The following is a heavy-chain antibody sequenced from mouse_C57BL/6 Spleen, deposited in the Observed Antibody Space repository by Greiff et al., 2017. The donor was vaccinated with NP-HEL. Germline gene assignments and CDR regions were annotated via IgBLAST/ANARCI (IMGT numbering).Heavy chain of an antibody. V-gene: IGHV3-6*01. CDR1: GYSITSGYY. Sequence: ESGPGLVKPSQSLSLTCSVTGYSITSGYYWNWIRQFPGNKLEWMGYISYDGSNNYNPSLKNRISITRDTSKNQFFLKLNSVTTEDTATYYCALGGGYYEVDYWGQGTTLTVSS. J-gene: IGHJ2*01. CDR3: ALGGGYYEVDY. D-gene: IGHD2-3*01. CDR2: ISYDGSN.